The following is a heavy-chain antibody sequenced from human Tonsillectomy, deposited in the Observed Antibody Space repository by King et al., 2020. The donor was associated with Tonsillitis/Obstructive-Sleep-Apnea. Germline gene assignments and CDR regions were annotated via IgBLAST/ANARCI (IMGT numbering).Heavy chain of an antibody. J-gene: IGHJ3*02. CDR2: IYYSGGA. CDR3: AREGAVMNAFDI. Sequence: QLQESGPGLVKPSETLSLTSTVSGGSISSYYWSWIRQPPGKGLECIGYIYYSGGANYSPSLKSRVTISVDTSKNQVSLKLSSVTAADTAVYYCAREGAVMNAFDIWGQGTMVTVSS. CDR1: GGSISSYY. V-gene: IGHV4-59*01. D-gene: IGHD2-8*01.